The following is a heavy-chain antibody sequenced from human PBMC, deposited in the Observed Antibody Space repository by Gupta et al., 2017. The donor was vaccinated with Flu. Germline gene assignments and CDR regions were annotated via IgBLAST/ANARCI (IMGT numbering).Heavy chain of an antibody. D-gene: IGHD1-20*01. CDR3: AKVEGYNWNDGHFDY. CDR2: ISWNSGSI. V-gene: IGHV3-9*01. Sequence: APGKGLEWVSGISWNSGSIGYADSVKGRFTISRDNAKNSLYLQMNSLRTEDTALYYCAKVEGYNWNDGHFDYWGQGALVTVSS. J-gene: IGHJ4*02.